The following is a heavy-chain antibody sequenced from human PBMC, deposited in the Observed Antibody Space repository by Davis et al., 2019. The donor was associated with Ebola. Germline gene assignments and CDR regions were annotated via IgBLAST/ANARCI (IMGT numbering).Heavy chain of an antibody. J-gene: IGHJ4*02. D-gene: IGHD3-16*01. V-gene: IGHV4-59*11. CDR1: DDSISGHY. Sequence: PSETLSLTCTVSDDSISGHYWNWFRQPPGKGLEWIGFISGSGRTSYNPSLTSRITISADTSKNQFSLNPSSVTATDTAVYFCARFGHGAYWGQGTLVTVSS. CDR2: ISGSGRT. CDR3: ARFGHGAY.